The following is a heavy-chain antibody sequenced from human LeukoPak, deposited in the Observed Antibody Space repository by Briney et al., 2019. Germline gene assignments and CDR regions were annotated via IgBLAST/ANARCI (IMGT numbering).Heavy chain of an antibody. CDR1: GYTFTSYD. J-gene: IGHJ4*02. CDR2: MNPNSGNT. V-gene: IGHV1-8*01. Sequence: ASVKVSCKASGYTFTSYDIDWVRQATGQGLEWMGWMNPNSGNTGYAQKFQGRVTMTRNTSISTAYMELSSLRSEDTAVYYCATAHSGYDFPFDYWGQGTLVTVSS. D-gene: IGHD5-12*01. CDR3: ATAHSGYDFPFDY.